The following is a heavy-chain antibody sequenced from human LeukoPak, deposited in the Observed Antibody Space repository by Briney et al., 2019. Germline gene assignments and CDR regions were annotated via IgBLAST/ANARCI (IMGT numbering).Heavy chain of an antibody. D-gene: IGHD6-6*01. J-gene: IGHJ3*02. CDR1: GFTFSDYA. Sequence: GGSLRLSCAVSGFTFSDYAMNWVRQAPGKGLEWVSSISGSGDSTYYADSVKGRFTISRDNAKNSLYLQMNSLRAEDTAVYYCAREDSSSDAFDIWGQGTMVTVSS. CDR2: ISGSGDST. V-gene: IGHV3-21*01. CDR3: AREDSSSDAFDI.